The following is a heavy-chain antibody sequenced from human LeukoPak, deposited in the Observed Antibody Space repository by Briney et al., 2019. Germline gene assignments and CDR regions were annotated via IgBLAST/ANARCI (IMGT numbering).Heavy chain of an antibody. CDR1: GFTFGNHW. J-gene: IGHJ4*02. V-gene: IGHV3-7*01. CDR3: ARGPPYGARSDYLDY. CDR2: IKKDGSEK. D-gene: IGHD3-10*01. Sequence: GGSLRLSCAASGFTFGNHWMGWVRQAPGKGLEWVADIKKDGSEKNQVDSVTISRDNAKNSLYLQMNSLRAEDTAVYYCARGPPYGARSDYLDYWGQGTLVTVSS.